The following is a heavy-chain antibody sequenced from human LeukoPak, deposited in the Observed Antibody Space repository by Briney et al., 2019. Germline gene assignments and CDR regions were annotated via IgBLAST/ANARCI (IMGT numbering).Heavy chain of an antibody. CDR2: INAGNGNT. CDR1: GYTFTSYA. V-gene: IGHV1-3*01. Sequence: ASVKVSCKASGYTFTSYAMHWVRQAPGQRLEWMGWINAGNGNTKYSQKFQGRVTMTTDTSTSTAYMELRSLRSDDTAVYYCARDAFVVVPAAKGYYYYYMDVWGKGTTVTVSS. D-gene: IGHD2-2*01. CDR3: ARDAFVVVPAAKGYYYYYMDV. J-gene: IGHJ6*03.